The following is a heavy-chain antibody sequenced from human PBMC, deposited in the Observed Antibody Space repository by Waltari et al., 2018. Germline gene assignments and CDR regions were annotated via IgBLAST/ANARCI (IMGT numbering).Heavy chain of an antibody. CDR3: ARAYYDSSGYYYFQH. J-gene: IGHJ1*01. Sequence: VQGLEWMGWINPNSGGTNYAQKFQGRVTMTRDTSISTSYMELSRLRSDDTAVYYCARAYYDSSGYYYFQHWGQGTLVTVSS. D-gene: IGHD3-22*01. CDR2: INPNSGGT. V-gene: IGHV1-2*02.